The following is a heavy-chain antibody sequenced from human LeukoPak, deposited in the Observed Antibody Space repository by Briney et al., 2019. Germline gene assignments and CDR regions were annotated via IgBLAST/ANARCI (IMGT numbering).Heavy chain of an antibody. CDR1: GFTFSSYA. CDR3: ARDCSSTSCFDY. J-gene: IGHJ4*02. V-gene: IGHV3-23*01. Sequence: QTGGSLRLSCAASGFTFSSYAMSWVRQAPGKGLEWVSAISGSGGSTYYADSVKGRFTISRDNSKNTLYLQMNSLRAEDAAVYYCARDCSSTSCFDYWSQGTLVTVSS. CDR2: ISGSGGST. D-gene: IGHD2-2*01.